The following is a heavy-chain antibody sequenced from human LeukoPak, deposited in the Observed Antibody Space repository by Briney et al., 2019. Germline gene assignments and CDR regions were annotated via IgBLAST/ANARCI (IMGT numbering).Heavy chain of an antibody. D-gene: IGHD3-22*01. CDR3: ARGPRFTMIVVLAKFDY. CDR1: GFTFSSYE. J-gene: IGHJ4*02. V-gene: IGHV3-48*03. Sequence: PGGSLRLSCAASGFTFSSYEMNWVRQAPGKGLEWVSYISSSGSTIYYADSVKGRFTISRDNAKNSLYLQMNSLRAEDTAVYYCARGPRFTMIVVLAKFDYWGQGTLVTVSS. CDR2: ISSSGSTI.